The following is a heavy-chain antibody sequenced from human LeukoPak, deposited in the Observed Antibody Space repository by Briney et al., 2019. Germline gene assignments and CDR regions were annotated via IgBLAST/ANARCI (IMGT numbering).Heavy chain of an antibody. CDR3: AKEKYSSSWPGPDY. D-gene: IGHD6-13*01. J-gene: IGHJ4*02. CDR2: ISYDGSNK. V-gene: IGHV3-30*18. CDR1: GFTFSSYG. Sequence: SGGSLRLSCAASGFTFSSYGMHWVRQAPGKGLEWVAVISYDGSNKYYADSVKGRFTISRDNSKNTLYLQMNSLRAEDTAVYYCAKEKYSSSWPGPDYWGQGTLVTVSS.